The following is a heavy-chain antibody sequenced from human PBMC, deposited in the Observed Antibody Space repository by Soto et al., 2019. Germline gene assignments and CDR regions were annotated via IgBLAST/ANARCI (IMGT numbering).Heavy chain of an antibody. CDR1: GGSISSGGYS. V-gene: IGHV4-30-2*01. CDR2: IYHSGST. Sequence: SETLSLTCAVSGGSISSGGYSWSWIRQPPGKGLEWIGYIYHSGSTYYNPSLKSRVTISVDRSKNQFSLKLGSVTAADTAVYYCARAASTRVGSGSHHNYGMDVWGQGTTVTVSS. CDR3: ARAASTRVGSGSHHNYGMDV. J-gene: IGHJ6*02. D-gene: IGHD3-10*01.